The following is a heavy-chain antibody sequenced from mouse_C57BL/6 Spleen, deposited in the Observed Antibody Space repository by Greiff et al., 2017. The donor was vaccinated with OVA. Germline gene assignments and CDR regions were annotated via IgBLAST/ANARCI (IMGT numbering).Heavy chain of an antibody. J-gene: IGHJ3*01. Sequence: QVQLQQPGAELVRPGSSVKLSCNASGYTFTSYWMHWVKQRPIQGLEWIGNIDPSDSETHYNQKFKNKATLPVDKSSSTAYMQLSSLTSEDSAVYYCARGEYGNREFAYWGQGTLVTVSA. V-gene: IGHV1-52*01. CDR1: GYTFTSYW. CDR2: IDPSDSET. CDR3: ARGEYGNREFAY. D-gene: IGHD2-10*02.